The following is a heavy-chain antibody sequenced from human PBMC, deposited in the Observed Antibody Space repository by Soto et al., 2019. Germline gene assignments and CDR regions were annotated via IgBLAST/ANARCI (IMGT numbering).Heavy chain of an antibody. D-gene: IGHD4-17*01. J-gene: IGHJ4*02. V-gene: IGHV3-30-3*01. CDR2: ISYDGSNK. CDR1: GFTFSSYA. CDR3: ARDIGPDYGGNSDDY. Sequence: QVQLVESGGGVVQPGRSLRLSCAASGFTFSSYAMHWVRQAPGKGLEWVAVISYDGSNKYYADSVKGRFTISRDNSKNTLYLQMNSLRAEDTAVYYCARDIGPDYGGNSDDYWGQGTLVTVSS.